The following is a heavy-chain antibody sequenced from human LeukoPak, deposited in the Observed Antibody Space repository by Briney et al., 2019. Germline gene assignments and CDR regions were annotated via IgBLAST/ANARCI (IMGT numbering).Heavy chain of an antibody. V-gene: IGHV4-59*08. J-gene: IGHJ6*03. CDR1: GGSISSYY. CDR3: ARNGTRSVSDFYYYMDV. Sequence: SETLSLTCTVSGGSISSYYWSWIRQSPGKGLEWIGHLYYNGGTNYNPSLKSRVTMSLDTSKNQFSLRVNSVTAADSAVYYCARNGTRSVSDFYYYMDVWGKGTTVTVSS. D-gene: IGHD3-10*01. CDR2: LYYNGGT.